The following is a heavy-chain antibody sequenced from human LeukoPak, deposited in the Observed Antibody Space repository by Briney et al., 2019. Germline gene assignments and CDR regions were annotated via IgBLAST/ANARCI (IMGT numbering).Heavy chain of an antibody. Sequence: GASVKVSCKASGYTFTSYDINWVRQATGQGLEWMGWMNPNSGNTGYAQKFQGRVTMTRNTSISTAYMELSSLRSEDTAVYYCSAGATTYCGEDCYPSFFFYHGIDVWGQGTTVTVSS. CDR2: MNPNSGNT. CDR3: SAGATTYCGEDCYPSFFFYHGIDV. D-gene: IGHD2-21*02. CDR1: GYTFTSYD. J-gene: IGHJ6*02. V-gene: IGHV1-8*01.